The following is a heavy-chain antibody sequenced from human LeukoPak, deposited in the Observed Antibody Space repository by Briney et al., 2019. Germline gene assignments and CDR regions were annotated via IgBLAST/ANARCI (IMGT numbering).Heavy chain of an antibody. V-gene: IGHV1-69*04. Sequence: SVKVSCKASGGTFSSYAISWVRQAPGQGLEWMGRIIPILGIANYAQKFQGRVTITADKSTSTAYMELSSLRSEDTAVYYCARGDRLGYCSGGSCRYYYYGMDVWGQGTTVTVSS. CDR2: IIPILGIA. CDR1: GGTFSSYA. D-gene: IGHD2-15*01. CDR3: ARGDRLGYCSGGSCRYYYYGMDV. J-gene: IGHJ6*02.